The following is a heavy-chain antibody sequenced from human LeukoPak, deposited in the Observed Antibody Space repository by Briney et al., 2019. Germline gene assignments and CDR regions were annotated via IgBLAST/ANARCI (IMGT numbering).Heavy chain of an antibody. V-gene: IGHV4-30-2*01. CDR3: ARGNSHYYGSGSSFRFYYYGMDV. Sequence: SQTLSLTCAVSGGSISSGGYSWSWIRQPPGKGLEWIGYIYHSGSTYYNPSLKSRVTISVDRSKNQFSLKLSSVTAADTAVYYCARGNSHYYGSGSSFRFYYYGMDVWGQGTTVTVSS. CDR2: IYHSGST. CDR1: GGSISSGGYS. D-gene: IGHD3-10*01. J-gene: IGHJ6*02.